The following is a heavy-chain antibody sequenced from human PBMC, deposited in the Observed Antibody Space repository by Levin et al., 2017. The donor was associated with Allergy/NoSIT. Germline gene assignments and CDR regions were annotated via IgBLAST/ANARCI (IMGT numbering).Heavy chain of an antibody. D-gene: IGHD1-26*01. CDR3: ARAILEWELPQIDY. CDR1: GFTFSDYY. V-gene: IGHV3-11*01. J-gene: IGHJ4*02. CDR2: ISSSGSTI. Sequence: PGGSLRLSCAASGFTFSDYYMSWIRQAPGKGLEWVSYISSSGSTIYYADSVKGRFTISRDNAKNSLYLQMNSLRAEDTAVYYCARAILEWELPQIDYWGQGTLVTVSS.